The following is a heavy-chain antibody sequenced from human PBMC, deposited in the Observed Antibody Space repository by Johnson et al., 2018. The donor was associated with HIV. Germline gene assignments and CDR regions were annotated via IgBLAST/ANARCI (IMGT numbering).Heavy chain of an antibody. J-gene: IGHJ3*01. CDR2: IYSGGST. CDR1: GFIVSSKH. CDR3: ARELLHWGDRAFDF. V-gene: IGHV3-53*01. D-gene: IGHD3-16*01. Sequence: VQLVESGGGLIQPGGSLRLSCAASGFIVSSKHMSWVRQAPGKGLEWVSGIYSGGSTYYADSVKGRFTISRDNSKNTLYLQMNNLRAEDTAVYYCARELLHWGDRAFDFWGQGTMVTVYS.